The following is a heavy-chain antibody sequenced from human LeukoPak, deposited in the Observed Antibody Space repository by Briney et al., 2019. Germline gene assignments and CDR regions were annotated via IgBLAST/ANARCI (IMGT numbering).Heavy chain of an antibody. J-gene: IGHJ4*02. D-gene: IGHD2-15*01. CDR2: INPNSGGT. V-gene: IGHV1-2*02. Sequence: ASVKVSCKASGYTFTKYYIHWVRQAPGQGLEWMGWINPNSGGTNYAQKFQGRVTMTRDTSISTAYMELSRLRSDDTAVYYCAREEGYCSGGSCSHFDYWGQGTLVTVSS. CDR1: GYTFTKYY. CDR3: AREEGYCSGGSCSHFDY.